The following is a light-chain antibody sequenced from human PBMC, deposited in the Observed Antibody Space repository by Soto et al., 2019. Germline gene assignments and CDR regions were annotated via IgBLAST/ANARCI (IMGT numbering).Light chain of an antibody. J-gene: IGKJ4*01. CDR1: QDISNY. Sequence: DIQMTQSPSSLSASVGDRVTITCQASQDISNYLNWYHQKPGKAPKLLIYDPSNLETGVPSRFSGSGSGTDFTFTISSLQPEDIATYYCQQYDNLPLTFGGGTKVEIK. V-gene: IGKV1-33*01. CDR3: QQYDNLPLT. CDR2: DPS.